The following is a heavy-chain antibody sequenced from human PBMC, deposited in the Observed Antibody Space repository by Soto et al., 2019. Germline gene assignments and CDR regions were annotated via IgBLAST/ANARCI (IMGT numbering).Heavy chain of an antibody. D-gene: IGHD1-1*01. V-gene: IGHV3-13*01. J-gene: IGHJ4*02. Sequence: EVQLVESGGGLVQPGGSLRLSCGVSGFTFSSYDMHWVRQVTGKGLEWVSAMTTAGATYYPSSVKGRFTISRESAKNSLYLQMNSLRVEDTAVYYCARDSPGGTLLFDYWGQGTLVTVSS. CDR3: ARDSPGGTLLFDY. CDR1: GFTFSSYD. CDR2: MTTAGAT.